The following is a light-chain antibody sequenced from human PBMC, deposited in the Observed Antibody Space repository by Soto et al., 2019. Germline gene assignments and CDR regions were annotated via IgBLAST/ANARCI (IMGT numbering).Light chain of an antibody. Sequence: DIQMTQSPSTLSASVGDRVTITCRASQSINSWLAWYQQKPGKAPKLLIYKASSFESGVPSRFSASGSGTEFTLTIIGLQPDDFATYYCQQYNSYRMYTFGQGTKLEIK. CDR1: QSINSW. J-gene: IGKJ2*01. CDR2: KAS. CDR3: QQYNSYRMYT. V-gene: IGKV1-5*03.